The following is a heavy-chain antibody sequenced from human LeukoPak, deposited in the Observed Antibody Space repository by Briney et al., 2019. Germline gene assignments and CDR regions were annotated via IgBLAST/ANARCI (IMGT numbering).Heavy chain of an antibody. D-gene: IGHD1-26*01. CDR2: ISHSGTS. CDR3: ARREDSAEWGNWFDP. J-gene: IGHJ5*02. Sequence: SETLSLTCVVSGYLISSGYYWDWIRQSPGKGLEWSGSISHSGTSYYNPSLKSRVTISVDTSKNQFSLKLTSVTAADTAVYHCARREDSAEWGNWFDPWGQGTLVTVSS. V-gene: IGHV4-38-2*01. CDR1: GYLISSGYY.